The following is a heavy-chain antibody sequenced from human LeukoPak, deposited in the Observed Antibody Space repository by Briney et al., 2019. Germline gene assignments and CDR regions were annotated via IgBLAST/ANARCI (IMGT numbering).Heavy chain of an antibody. D-gene: IGHD2-15*01. Sequence: GGSLRLSCAASGFTFSSYAMHWVRQAPGKGLEWVAVISYDGSNKYYADSVKGRFTISRDNSKNTLYLQMNSLRAVDTAVYYCARDGYCSGGSCYSGFAPCGQGTLVTVSS. V-gene: IGHV3-30*04. CDR2: ISYDGSNK. CDR1: GFTFSSYA. J-gene: IGHJ5*02. CDR3: ARDGYCSGGSCYSGFAP.